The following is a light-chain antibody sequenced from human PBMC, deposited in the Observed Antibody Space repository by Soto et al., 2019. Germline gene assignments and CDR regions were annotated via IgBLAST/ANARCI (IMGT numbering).Light chain of an antibody. CDR2: DVN. Sequence: QSVLTQPPSASGSPGQSVTISCTGTLSDVGGQNRVSWYRQDPGKAPKLMIDDVNRRPSGVPDRFSGSKSGNTASLTVSGLQAEDEANYYCSSYTGTNVIFGGGTKLTVL. V-gene: IGLV2-8*01. CDR3: SSYTGTNVI. J-gene: IGLJ2*01. CDR1: LSDVGGQNR.